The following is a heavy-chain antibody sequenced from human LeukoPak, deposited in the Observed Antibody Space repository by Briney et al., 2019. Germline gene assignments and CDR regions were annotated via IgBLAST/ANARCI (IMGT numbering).Heavy chain of an antibody. D-gene: IGHD1-26*01. CDR2: ISGSGGST. Sequence: GGSLRLSCAASGFTFSSYAMSWVRQAPGKGLEWVSAISGSGGSTYYADSVKGRFTISRDNSKNTLYLQMNSLRAEDTAVYYCAKDSPIVGATAHSDDYWGQGTLVTVSS. J-gene: IGHJ4*02. CDR1: GFTFSSYA. CDR3: AKDSPIVGATAHSDDY. V-gene: IGHV3-23*01.